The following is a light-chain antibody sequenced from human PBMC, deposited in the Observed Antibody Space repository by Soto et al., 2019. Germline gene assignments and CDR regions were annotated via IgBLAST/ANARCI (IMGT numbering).Light chain of an antibody. CDR3: QQRTSWPPWT. CDR1: RSVSSY. J-gene: IGKJ1*01. CDR2: DAS. Sequence: EIVLTQSPATLSLSPGERATLSCRASRSVSSYLAWYQQKPGQAPRLLIYDASNRATGVPARFSGSGSGTDFTLTISSLEPEDFAVYYCQQRTSWPPWTFGQGTKVDIK. V-gene: IGKV3-11*01.